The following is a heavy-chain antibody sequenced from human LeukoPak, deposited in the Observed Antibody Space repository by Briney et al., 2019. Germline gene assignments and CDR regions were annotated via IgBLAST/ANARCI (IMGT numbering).Heavy chain of an antibody. CDR3: ARESSSIAIGTLDF. Sequence: GRSPRLSCAPSGFTFSTSGMHWVRQAPGKGLEWVGLLQYDGTEKYYADSVKGRFTISRDNSKKTLYLQMDSLRAEDTAVYYCARESSSIAIGTLDFWGQGTLVTVSS. D-gene: IGHD2/OR15-2a*01. J-gene: IGHJ4*02. V-gene: IGHV3-33*05. CDR1: GFTFSTSG. CDR2: LQYDGTEK.